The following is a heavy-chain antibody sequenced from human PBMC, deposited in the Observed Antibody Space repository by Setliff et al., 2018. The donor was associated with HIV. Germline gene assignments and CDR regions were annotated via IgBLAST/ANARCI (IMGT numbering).Heavy chain of an antibody. J-gene: IGHJ4*02. CDR1: GFTFSNAW. V-gene: IGHV3-74*01. D-gene: IGHD6-13*01. Sequence: GGSLRLSCAAAGFTFSNAWLHWVRQAPGKGLLWVSRVSSDGSTTTYADSVKGRFTISRDNAKNTLYLQMNSLRAEDTAVYYCASPSASYSSSWYAAYWGQGALVTVSS. CDR3: ASPSASYSSSWYAAY. CDR2: VSSDGSTT.